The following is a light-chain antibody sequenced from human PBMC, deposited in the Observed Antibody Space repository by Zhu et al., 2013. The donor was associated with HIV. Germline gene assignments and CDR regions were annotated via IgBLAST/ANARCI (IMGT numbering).Light chain of an antibody. CDR3: QHRANWPQS. Sequence: EIVLTQSPATLSLSPGERATLSCRASQSLGRYLAWYQQKPGQAPRLFIYDASSRATGIPNRFSGSGSGTEFTLTISSPEPEDFAVYYCQHRANWPQSFGPGTRLEI. V-gene: IGKV3-11*01. CDR2: DAS. CDR1: QSLGRY. J-gene: IGKJ2*03.